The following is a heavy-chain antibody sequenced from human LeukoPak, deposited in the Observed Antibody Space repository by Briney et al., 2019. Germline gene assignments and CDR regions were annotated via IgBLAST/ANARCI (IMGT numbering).Heavy chain of an antibody. CDR2: IIPIFGTA. Sequence: SVKVSCKASGGTFSSYAISWVRQAPGQGLEWMGGIIPIFGTANYAQKLQGRVTMTTDTSTSTAYMELRSLRSDDTAVYYCARVFGYSGYDLGAPYYFDYWGQGTLVTVSS. V-gene: IGHV1-69*05. D-gene: IGHD5-12*01. J-gene: IGHJ4*02. CDR3: ARVFGYSGYDLGAPYYFDY. CDR1: GGTFSSYA.